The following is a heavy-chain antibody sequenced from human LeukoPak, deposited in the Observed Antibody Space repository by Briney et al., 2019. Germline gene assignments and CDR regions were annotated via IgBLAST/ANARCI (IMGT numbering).Heavy chain of an antibody. Sequence: GGSLRLSCAASGFTFTQFSMHWLRQAPGKGLEWLAVISDDGGNQNYADSVRGRFTVSRDNSKNTLFLQINSLRGDDTAVYYCAAEGAFCRGDCPNWFDHWGQGTLVTVSS. D-gene: IGHD2-21*02. CDR2: ISDDGGNQ. V-gene: IGHV3-30-3*01. CDR3: AAEGAFCRGDCPNWFDH. CDR1: GFTFTQFS. J-gene: IGHJ5*02.